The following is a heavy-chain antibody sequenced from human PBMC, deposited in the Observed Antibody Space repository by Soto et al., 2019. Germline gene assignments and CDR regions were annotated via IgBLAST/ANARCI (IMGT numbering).Heavy chain of an antibody. CDR3: ARSSIVPRLLMYPFDY. V-gene: IGHV3-30*02. J-gene: IGHJ4*02. CDR2: IGFAGNNK. D-gene: IGHD2-8*01. Sequence: GGSLRLSCVASGFPFDSYGIHWVRRAPGKGLEWVATIGFAGNNKYYAGSVKGRFTISRDNSKNTLYLHINSLRTEDTAVYYCARSSIVPRLLMYPFDYWGQGTLVTVSS. CDR1: GFPFDSYG.